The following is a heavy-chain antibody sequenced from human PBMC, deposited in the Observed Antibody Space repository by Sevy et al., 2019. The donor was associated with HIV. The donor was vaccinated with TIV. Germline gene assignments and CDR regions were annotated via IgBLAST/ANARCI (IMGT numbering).Heavy chain of an antibody. Sequence: SETLSLTCAVYGGSFSGYYWSWIRQPPGKGLEWIGEINHSGSTNYNPSLKSRVTISVDTSKNQFSLELSSVAAADTAMYYCARGAYYYDSSGFFFDYWGQGTLVTVSS. J-gene: IGHJ4*02. CDR2: INHSGST. CDR1: GGSFSGYY. V-gene: IGHV4-34*01. D-gene: IGHD3-22*01. CDR3: ARGAYYYDSSGFFFDY.